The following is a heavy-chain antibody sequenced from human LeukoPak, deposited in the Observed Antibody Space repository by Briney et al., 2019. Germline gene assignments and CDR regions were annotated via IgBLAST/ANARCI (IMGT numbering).Heavy chain of an antibody. CDR3: ARGFKKVQLWLRLHYFDY. D-gene: IGHD5-18*01. CDR2: INPNSGGT. CDR1: GYTFTGYY. V-gene: IGHV1-2*02. Sequence: ASVKVSCKASGYTFTGYYMHWVRQAPGQGLEWMGWINPNSGGTNYAQKFQGRVTMTRDTSISTAYMELSRLRSDDTAVCYCARGFKKVQLWLRLHYFDYWGQGTLVTVSS. J-gene: IGHJ4*02.